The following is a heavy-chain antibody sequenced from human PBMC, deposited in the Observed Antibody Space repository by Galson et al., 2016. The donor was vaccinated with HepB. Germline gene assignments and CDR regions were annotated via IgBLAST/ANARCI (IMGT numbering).Heavy chain of an antibody. Sequence: CAISGDSVYNNGAAWVWIRQSPSRGLEWLGRTFYRSTWENHYAGSVINRITISPDTSRNRFSLHLSSVTPEGTAVYYCARAVMLGRGMDVWGQGTTVTVSS. CDR1: GDSVYNNGAA. CDR3: ARAVMLGRGMDV. CDR2: TFYRSTWEN. V-gene: IGHV6-1*01. D-gene: IGHD3-10*01. J-gene: IGHJ6*02.